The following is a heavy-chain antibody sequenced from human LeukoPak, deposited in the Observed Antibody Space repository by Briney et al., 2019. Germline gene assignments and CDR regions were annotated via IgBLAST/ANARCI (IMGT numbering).Heavy chain of an antibody. D-gene: IGHD3-9*01. Sequence: ASVKVSCKASGYTFTNYAMHWVRQAPGQRLEWMGWINGDNGKTKYSQKFQGRITITRDTSAYTAYMELRSLSSADTAVYFCARAPYDILTGYSLNWFDPWGQGPLVTVSS. CDR1: GYTFTNYA. CDR3: ARAPYDILTGYSLNWFDP. CDR2: INGDNGKT. V-gene: IGHV1-3*01. J-gene: IGHJ5*02.